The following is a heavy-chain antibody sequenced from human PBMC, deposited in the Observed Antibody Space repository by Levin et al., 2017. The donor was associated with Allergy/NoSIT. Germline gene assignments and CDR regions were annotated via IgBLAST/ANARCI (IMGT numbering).Heavy chain of an antibody. V-gene: IGHV4-59*01. CDR3: ARGASYLPDY. CDR1: GGSISSYY. Sequence: PSETLSLTCTVSGGSISSYYWSWIRQPPGKGLEWIGYIYYSGSTNYNPSLKSRVTISVDTSKNQFSLKLSSVTAADTAVYYCARGASYLPDYWGQGTLVTVSS. D-gene: IGHD2-8*01. J-gene: IGHJ4*02. CDR2: IYYSGST.